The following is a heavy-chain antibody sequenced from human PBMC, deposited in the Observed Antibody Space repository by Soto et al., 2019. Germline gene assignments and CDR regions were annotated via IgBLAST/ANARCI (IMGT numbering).Heavy chain of an antibody. V-gene: IGHV4-4*02. CDR1: GSSIPSGER. CDR2: IHTSGVT. CDR3: ARTKQGCGWTFDS. D-gene: IGHD6-19*01. J-gene: IGHJ4*02. Sequence: SETPSLTCAVSGSSIPSGERWGRDRQPPGKGAEWVGEIHTSGVTNYSPSLKSRVSMSADKSKNQFSLNLRSVTAADPAICYCARTKQGCGWTFDSWSQGTLVA.